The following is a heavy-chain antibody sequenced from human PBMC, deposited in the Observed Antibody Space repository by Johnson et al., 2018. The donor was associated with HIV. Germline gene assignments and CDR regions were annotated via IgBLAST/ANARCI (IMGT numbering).Heavy chain of an antibody. CDR2: ISYDGSNK. CDR3: ARDAPRRIAVADPKDGHDAFDI. V-gene: IGHV3-30*03. J-gene: IGHJ3*02. Sequence: QVQLVESGGGVVQPGRSLRLSCAASGFTFSSYGMHWVRQAPGKGLEWVAVISYDGSNKYYADSMKGRFTISRDNSKNTLYLQMNSLRAEDTAVYYCARDAPRRIAVADPKDGHDAFDIWGQGTMVTVSS. CDR1: GFTFSSYG. D-gene: IGHD6-19*01.